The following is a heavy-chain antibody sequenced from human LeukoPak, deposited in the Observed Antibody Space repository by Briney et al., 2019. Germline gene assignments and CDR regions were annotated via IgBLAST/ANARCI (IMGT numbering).Heavy chain of an antibody. CDR2: IYYSGST. Sequence: SETLSLTCTVSGGSISSSSYYWGWIRQPPGKGLEWIGSIYYSGSTYYNPSLKSRVTISVDTSKNQFSLKLSSVTAADTAVYYCARVVRWLQSYYFDYWGQGTLVTVSS. CDR1: GGSISSSSYY. CDR3: ARVVRWLQSYYFDY. D-gene: IGHD5-24*01. J-gene: IGHJ4*02. V-gene: IGHV4-39*07.